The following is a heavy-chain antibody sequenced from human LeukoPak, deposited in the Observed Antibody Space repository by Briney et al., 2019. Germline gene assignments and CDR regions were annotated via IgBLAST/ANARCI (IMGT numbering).Heavy chain of an antibody. CDR2: IYYSGST. J-gene: IGHJ5*02. D-gene: IGHD2-21*02. Sequence: SSETLSLTCTLSGGSVSSYYWSWMRPPPGKGREWIAYIYYSGSTKYNPSLKSRVTISLDRSKNQFSLKLRSVTAADTAVYYCARLQVHCGGDCYTRWFDPWGQGTLVTVSS. CDR3: ARLQVHCGGDCYTRWFDP. V-gene: IGHV4-59*08. CDR1: GGSVSSYY.